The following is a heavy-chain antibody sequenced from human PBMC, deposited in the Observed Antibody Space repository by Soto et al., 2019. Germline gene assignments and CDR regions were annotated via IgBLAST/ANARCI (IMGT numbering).Heavy chain of an antibody. CDR1: GGSISSYY. J-gene: IGHJ3*02. CDR2: IYYSGST. CDR3: ARILRGSIVVVPAAPPDAFDI. D-gene: IGHD2-2*01. V-gene: IGHV4-59*01. Sequence: SETLSLTCTVSGGSISSYYWSWIRQPPGKGLEWIGYIYYSGSTNYNPSLKSRVTISVDTSKNQFSLKLSSVTAADTAVYYCARILRGSIVVVPAAPPDAFDIWGQGTMVTVSS.